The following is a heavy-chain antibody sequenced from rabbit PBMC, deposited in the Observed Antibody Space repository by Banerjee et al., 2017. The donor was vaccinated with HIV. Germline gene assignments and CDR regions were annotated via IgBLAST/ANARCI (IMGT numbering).Heavy chain of an antibody. Sequence: QSLEESGGDLVKPGASLTLTCTASGFSLSSSYYMCWVRQAPGKGLEWIACIYAGSSDSTYYASWAKGRFTISKTSPTTVTLQMTSLTAADTATYFCAREYADYNRYGYGWDLWGQGTLSPS. D-gene: IGHD6-1*01. CDR2: IYAGSSDST. CDR1: GFSLSSSYY. V-gene: IGHV1S40*01. J-gene: IGHJ6*01. CDR3: AREYADYNRYGYGWDL.